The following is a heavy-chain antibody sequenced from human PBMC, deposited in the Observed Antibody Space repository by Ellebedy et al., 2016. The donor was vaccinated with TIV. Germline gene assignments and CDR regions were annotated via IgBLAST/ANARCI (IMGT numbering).Heavy chain of an antibody. CDR2: ISAHSAYT. CDR1: GYTFTNYG. Sequence: AASVKVSCKASGYTFTNYGITWVRQDPGQGLDWMGWISAHSAYTIYAQKFQGRVTMTTDTPPSTAYMEMKSLRSDDTAQFYCTRYWPYYDSGTVKGWFDAWGQGTLVTVSS. V-gene: IGHV1-18*04. CDR3: TRYWPYYDSGTVKGWFDA. J-gene: IGHJ5*02. D-gene: IGHD3-16*01.